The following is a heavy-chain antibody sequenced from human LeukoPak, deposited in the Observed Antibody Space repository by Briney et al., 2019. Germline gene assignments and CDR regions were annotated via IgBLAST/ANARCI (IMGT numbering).Heavy chain of an antibody. Sequence: ASVKVSCKASGYTFTGYYMHWVRQAPRQGLEWMGWINPNSGGTNYAQKFQGRVTMTRDTSISTAYMELSRLRSDDTAVYYCASDLGRYCSSTSCYGGDAFDIWGQGTMVTVSS. V-gene: IGHV1-2*02. CDR3: ASDLGRYCSSTSCYGGDAFDI. CDR1: GYTFTGYY. J-gene: IGHJ3*02. CDR2: INPNSGGT. D-gene: IGHD2-2*01.